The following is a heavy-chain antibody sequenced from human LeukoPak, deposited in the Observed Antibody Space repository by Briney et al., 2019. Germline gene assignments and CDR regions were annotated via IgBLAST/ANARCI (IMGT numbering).Heavy chain of an antibody. CDR1: GGSISSSSYY. Sequence: PSETLSLTCTVSGGSISSSSYYWGWIRQPPGKGLEWIGSIYYSGSTYYNPSLKSRVTISVDTSKNQFSLKLSSVTAADTAVYYCARFLLHYSSYYAFDIWGQGTMVTVSS. CDR3: ARFLLHYSSYYAFDI. J-gene: IGHJ3*02. D-gene: IGHD6-6*01. V-gene: IGHV4-39*07. CDR2: IYYSGST.